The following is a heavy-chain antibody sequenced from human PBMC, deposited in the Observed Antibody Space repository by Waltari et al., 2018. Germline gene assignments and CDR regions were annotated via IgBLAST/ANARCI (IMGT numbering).Heavy chain of an antibody. D-gene: IGHD6-13*01. Sequence: QVQLQQWGAGLLKPSETLSLTCPVYGGSFSGYYWSWIRQPPGKGLEWIGEINHSGSTNYNPSLKSRVTISVDTSKNQFSLKLSSVTAADTAVYYCARTGVAAALDYWGQGTLVTVSS. J-gene: IGHJ4*02. CDR3: ARTGVAAALDY. V-gene: IGHV4-34*01. CDR1: GGSFSGYY. CDR2: INHSGST.